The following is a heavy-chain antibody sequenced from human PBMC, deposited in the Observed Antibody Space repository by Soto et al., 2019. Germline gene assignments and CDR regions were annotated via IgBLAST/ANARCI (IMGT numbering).Heavy chain of an antibody. CDR1: GGSFSGYY. Sequence: QVQLQQWGAGLLKPSETLSLTCAVYGGSFSGYYWSWIRQPPGKGLEWLGEIKHSGSTNYNPSLKSRVTISVDTSKNQCSLKLSSVTAADTAVYYCGWSYGDYLPDYWGQGTLVTVSS. V-gene: IGHV4-34*01. CDR2: IKHSGST. D-gene: IGHD4-17*01. CDR3: GWSYGDYLPDY. J-gene: IGHJ4*02.